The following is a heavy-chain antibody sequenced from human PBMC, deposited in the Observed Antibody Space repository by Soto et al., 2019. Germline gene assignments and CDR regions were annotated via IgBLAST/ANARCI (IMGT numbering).Heavy chain of an antibody. D-gene: IGHD2-2*03. Sequence: SETLSLTCAVSGDSISSYYWSWILQPPGKGLEWIGFMYYSGSSNYNPSLTSRVTISVDTSKNQFSLKLSSVTAADTAVYYCARVGPGYCISTSCPLPNYYYYGMDVWGQGTTVTVSS. CDR1: GDSISSYY. CDR2: MYYSGSS. J-gene: IGHJ6*02. CDR3: ARVGPGYCISTSCPLPNYYYYGMDV. V-gene: IGHV4-59*08.